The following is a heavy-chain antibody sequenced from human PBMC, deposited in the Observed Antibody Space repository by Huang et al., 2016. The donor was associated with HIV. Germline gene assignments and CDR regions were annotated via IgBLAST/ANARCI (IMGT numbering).Heavy chain of an antibody. D-gene: IGHD1-7*01. Sequence: QVQLVQSGAEVKKPGASVKVSCKASGYTFTEYYIHWVRQAPGQGLEWMGWINPNSGGTHSAQKFQGRVTMTRDTSITTSYMELSSLRSDDTAVYYCARAQTGTTGWFDPWGPGTLVTVSS. CDR2: INPNSGGT. J-gene: IGHJ5*02. CDR1: GYTFTEYY. V-gene: IGHV1-2*02. CDR3: ARAQTGTTGWFDP.